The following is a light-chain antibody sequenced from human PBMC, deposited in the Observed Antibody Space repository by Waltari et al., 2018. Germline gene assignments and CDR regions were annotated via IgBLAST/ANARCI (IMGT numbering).Light chain of an antibody. CDR1: SSDFGNYNY. CDR3: SSYAGNNNPVL. Sequence: QSALTQPPSPPGSSGQSVPISCTGTSSDFGNYNYVPWYQQHPGKAPKHMIYEVSNRPSGVPDRFSGSKSGNTASLTVSGLQAEDESDYYCSSYAGNNNPVLFGGGTKLTVL. J-gene: IGLJ3*02. V-gene: IGLV2-8*01. CDR2: EVS.